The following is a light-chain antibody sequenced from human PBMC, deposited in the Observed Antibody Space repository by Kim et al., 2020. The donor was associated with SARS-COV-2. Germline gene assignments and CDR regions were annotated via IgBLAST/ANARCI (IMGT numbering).Light chain of an antibody. V-gene: IGLV3-19*01. J-gene: IGLJ2*01. Sequence: GQTVRSTCQGDSLRSYYASWYQQKPGQAPVLVIYGKNNRPSGIPDRFSGSSSGNTASLTITGAQAEDEADYYCNSRDSSGNHAVVFGGGTQLTVL. CDR1: SLRSYY. CDR2: GKN. CDR3: NSRDSSGNHAVV.